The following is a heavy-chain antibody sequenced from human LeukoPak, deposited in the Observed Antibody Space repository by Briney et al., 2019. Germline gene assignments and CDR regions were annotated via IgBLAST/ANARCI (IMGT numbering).Heavy chain of an antibody. J-gene: IGHJ6*02. CDR1: GGSISSYY. V-gene: IGHV4-59*08. CDR2: IYNSGSS. D-gene: IGHD1-26*01. Sequence: SVTLSLTCTVSGGSISSYYWSWIRQPPGKGLEWIGYIYNSGSSNYNPSLKSRVTISVDTSKNQFSLKLSSVTAADTALYHCARHGSHYYSGMDVWGQGTTVTVSS. CDR3: ARHGSHYYSGMDV.